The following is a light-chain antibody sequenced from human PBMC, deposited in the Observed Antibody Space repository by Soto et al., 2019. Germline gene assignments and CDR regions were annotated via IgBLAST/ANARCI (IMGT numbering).Light chain of an antibody. J-gene: IGKJ1*01. CDR2: GAS. Sequence: EIVMTQSPATLSVSPGERATLSCRASQSVTSNLAWYQKKPGQAPRLLIYGASTRATGIPARFSGSGSGTDFTLTFSSLQSEDFAVYYCQQYDNWWTFGQGTRVEIK. V-gene: IGKV3-15*01. CDR1: QSVTSN. CDR3: QQYDNWWT.